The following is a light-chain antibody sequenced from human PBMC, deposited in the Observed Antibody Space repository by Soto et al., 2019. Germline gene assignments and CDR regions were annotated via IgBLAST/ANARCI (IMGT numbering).Light chain of an antibody. CDR1: QSVSSN. CDR3: HQHYDWLSLT. V-gene: IGKV3-15*01. CDR2: GAS. Sequence: TLSCSPGERTPLSCRVSQSVSSNLAGYHQKPGQAPRLLLYGASSTAICIPARLSGGGSATEFLLTISSLLSEDFAVYYCHQHYDWLSLTFAGGTMADIK. J-gene: IGKJ4*01.